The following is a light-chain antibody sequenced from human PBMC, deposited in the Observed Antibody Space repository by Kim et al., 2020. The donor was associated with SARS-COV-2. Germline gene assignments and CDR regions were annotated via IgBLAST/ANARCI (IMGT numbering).Light chain of an antibody. CDR1: SGSIASNY. V-gene: IGLV6-57*04. Sequence: NFMLTQPHSVSESPGKTVTISCTRSSGSIASNYVQWYQQRPGSAPTTVIYEDNQRPSVVPDRFSGSIDSSSNSASLTISGLKTEDEADYYCQSYDSGNPVVFGGGTQLTVL. CDR3: QSYDSGNPVV. CDR2: EDN. J-gene: IGLJ2*01.